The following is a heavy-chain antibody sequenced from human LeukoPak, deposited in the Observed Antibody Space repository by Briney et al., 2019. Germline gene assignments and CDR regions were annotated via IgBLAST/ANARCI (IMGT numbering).Heavy chain of an antibody. CDR2: IYPRDSTT. Sequence: GESLKISCQGSGYDSGVSFTSHSIAWVRQMPGKGLEWMGIIYPRDSTTLYSPSFQGQVTISADTSIHTAYLQWISLKDSDTAMYYCVRHPIAGGAAYSWFHPWGQGTLVTVS. J-gene: IGHJ5*02. CDR1: GYDSGVSFTSHS. V-gene: IGHV5-51*01. CDR3: VRHPIAGGAAYSWFHP. D-gene: IGHD6-13*01.